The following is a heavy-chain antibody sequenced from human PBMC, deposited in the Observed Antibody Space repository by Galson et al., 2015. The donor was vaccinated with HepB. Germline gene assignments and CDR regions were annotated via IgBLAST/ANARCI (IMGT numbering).Heavy chain of an antibody. CDR3: AKEAATTECFDH. CDR2: ISWDGGTS. Sequence: SLRLSCAASGFAFDDFAMNWIRQVPGKGLEWVSFISWDGGTSLYGDSVKGRFTISRDNNNNFVYLQVNSLRIEDTALYYCAKEAATTECFDHWGQGTQVIVSS. CDR1: GFAFDDFA. J-gene: IGHJ4*02. D-gene: IGHD1-1*01. V-gene: IGHV3-43*01.